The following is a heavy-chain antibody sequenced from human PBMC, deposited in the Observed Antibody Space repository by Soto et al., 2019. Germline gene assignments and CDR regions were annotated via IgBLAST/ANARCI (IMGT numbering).Heavy chain of an antibody. Sequence: PSETLSLTCTVSGGSISSYYWSWIRQPPGKGLEWIGYIYYSGSTNYNPSLKSRVTISVDTSKNQFSMKLSSVTAADTAVYYCARGRPRDFWSGSYMNYWGQGTLVTVSS. CDR3: ARGRPRDFWSGSYMNY. D-gene: IGHD3-3*01. CDR2: IYYSGST. V-gene: IGHV4-59*01. CDR1: GGSISSYY. J-gene: IGHJ4*02.